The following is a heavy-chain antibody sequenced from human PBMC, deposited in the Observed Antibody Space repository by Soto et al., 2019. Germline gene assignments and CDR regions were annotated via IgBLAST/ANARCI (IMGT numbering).Heavy chain of an antibody. V-gene: IGHV3-30-3*01. Sequence: QVQLVESGGGLVQPGGSLRLSCAASGFTFNTFAMHWVRQAPGKGLESVAIISYDGSKRYYAESVKGRFTISRDNSKNTVYLQMSSLRVDDTAVYYCARDLSQGITMIGLEIHYWGQGTPVTVSS. CDR3: ARDLSQGITMIGLEIHY. CDR2: ISYDGSKR. D-gene: IGHD3-22*01. CDR1: GFTFNTFA. J-gene: IGHJ4*02.